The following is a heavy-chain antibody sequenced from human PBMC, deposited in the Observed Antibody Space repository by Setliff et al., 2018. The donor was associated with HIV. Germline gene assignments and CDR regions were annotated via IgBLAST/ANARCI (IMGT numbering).Heavy chain of an antibody. J-gene: IGHJ3*01. Sequence: PSETLSLTCTVSGGSISSDNYYWSWIRQPAGKGLEWMGRIYSPGSTKYNPSLKSRVALSVDTSKNQFSLKLSSVTAADTAVYYCARALGGGYGHAFDVWGQGTMVTVSS. V-gene: IGHV4-61*02. D-gene: IGHD5-12*01. CDR1: GGSISSDNYY. CDR3: ARALGGGYGHAFDV. CDR2: IYSPGST.